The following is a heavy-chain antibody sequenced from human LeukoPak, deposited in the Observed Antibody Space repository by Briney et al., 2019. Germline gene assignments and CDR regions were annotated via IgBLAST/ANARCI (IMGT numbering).Heavy chain of an antibody. D-gene: IGHD2-2*01. CDR1: GGSISSSSYY. V-gene: IGHV4-39*07. Sequence: SETLSLTCTVPGGSISSSSYYWGWIRQPPGKGLEWIGSIYYSGSTYYNPSLKSRVTISVDTSKNQFSLKLSSVTAADTAVYYCARDRFIVVVPAASWDAFDVWGQGTMVTVSS. CDR2: IYYSGST. CDR3: ARDRFIVVVPAASWDAFDV. J-gene: IGHJ3*01.